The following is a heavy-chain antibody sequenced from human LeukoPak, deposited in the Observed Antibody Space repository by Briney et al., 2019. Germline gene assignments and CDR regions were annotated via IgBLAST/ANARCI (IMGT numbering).Heavy chain of an antibody. CDR1: GGSISSYY. D-gene: IGHD6-19*01. J-gene: IGHJ5*02. Sequence: PSETLSLTCTVSGGSISSYYWSWIRQPAGKGLEWIGRIYTSGSTNYNPSLKSRVTISVDTSKNQFSLKLSSVTAADTAVYYCARSGIAVAGVNWFDPWGQGTLVTVSS. V-gene: IGHV4-4*07. CDR3: ARSGIAVAGVNWFDP. CDR2: IYTSGST.